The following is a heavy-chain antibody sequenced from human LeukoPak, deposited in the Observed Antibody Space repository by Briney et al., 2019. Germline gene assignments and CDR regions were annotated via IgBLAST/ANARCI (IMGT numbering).Heavy chain of an antibody. V-gene: IGHV1-2*02. D-gene: IGHD3-9*01. CDR2: INPNSGGT. Sequence: ASVKVSCKASGYTFTGYYMQWVRQAPGQGLEWMGWINPNSGGTIYAQKFQGRVTMTRDTSISTAYMELSRLRSDDTAVYYCARGKRYFDWLLPYNWFDPWGQGTLVTVSS. J-gene: IGHJ5*02. CDR1: GYTFTGYY. CDR3: ARGKRYFDWLLPYNWFDP.